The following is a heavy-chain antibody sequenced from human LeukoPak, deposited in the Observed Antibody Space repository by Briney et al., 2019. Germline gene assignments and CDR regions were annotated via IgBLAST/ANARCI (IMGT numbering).Heavy chain of an antibody. Sequence: ASVKVSCKASGYTFTICDINWVRQAPGQGLEWMGWMNPNSGNTGYAQKFQGRVTMTRNTSISTAYMELSSLRSEDTAVYYCARVPIVVVPAAILNYYYYMDVWGKGTTVTVSS. CDR3: ARVPIVVVPAAILNYYYYMDV. CDR2: MNPNSGNT. V-gene: IGHV1-8*01. J-gene: IGHJ6*03. CDR1: GYTFTICD. D-gene: IGHD2-2*02.